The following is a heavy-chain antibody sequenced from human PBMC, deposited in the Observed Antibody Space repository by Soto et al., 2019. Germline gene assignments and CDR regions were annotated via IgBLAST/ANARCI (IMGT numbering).Heavy chain of an antibody. CDR1: GGSIISSSYY. Sequence: PSETLSLTCAVSGGSIISSSYYWGWIRQPPGKGLEWIGSIYYSGSTYYNPSLKSRVTISVDTSKNQFSLKLSSVTAADTAVYYCARKGRYSYDDYYYGMDVWGQGTTVTVSS. D-gene: IGHD5-18*01. V-gene: IGHV4-39*01. CDR2: IYYSGST. CDR3: ARKGRYSYDDYYYGMDV. J-gene: IGHJ6*02.